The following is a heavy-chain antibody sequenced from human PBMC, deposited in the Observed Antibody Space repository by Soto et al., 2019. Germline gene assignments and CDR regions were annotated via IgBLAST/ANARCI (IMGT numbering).Heavy chain of an antibody. J-gene: IGHJ5*02. Sequence: GASVTVSCTASGGTFSSYASSWVRQAPGQGLEWMGGIIPIFGTANYAQKFQGRVTITADESTSTAYLDLSSLRSEDTAVYYCAIGGDYFLSRPCFDPGGQGTLVTVSS. D-gene: IGHD4-17*01. CDR2: IIPIFGTA. V-gene: IGHV1-69*13. CDR3: AIGGDYFLSRPCFDP. CDR1: GGTFSSYA.